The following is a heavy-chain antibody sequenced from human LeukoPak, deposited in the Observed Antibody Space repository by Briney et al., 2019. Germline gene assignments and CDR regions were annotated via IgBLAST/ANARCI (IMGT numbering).Heavy chain of an antibody. CDR3: ARVVGSEGSSWFYYYYYYMDV. V-gene: IGHV4-39*07. CDR2: IYYSGST. CDR1: GGSVSSSSYY. D-gene: IGHD6-13*01. Sequence: SETLSLTCTVSGGSVSSSSYYWGWIRQPPGKGLEWIGSIYYSGSTYYNPSLKSRVTISVDTSKNQFSLKLSSVTAADTAVYYCARVVGSEGSSWFYYYYYYMDVWGKGTTVTVSS. J-gene: IGHJ6*03.